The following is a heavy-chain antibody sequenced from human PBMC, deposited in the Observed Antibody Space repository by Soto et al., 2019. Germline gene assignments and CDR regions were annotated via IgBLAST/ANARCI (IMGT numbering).Heavy chain of an antibody. D-gene: IGHD2-2*01. CDR1: GGTFGSYA. Sequence: QVQLVQSGAEVKKPGSSVKVSCKASGGTFGSYAISWVRQAPGQGLEWMGGIIPIPGTANYARKFQGRVTIAADESTSTAYMGLSSLRSEDTAVYYCARSQGSSTSLEIYYYYYYGMDVWGQGNTVTVSS. CDR2: IIPIPGTA. V-gene: IGHV1-69*01. J-gene: IGHJ6*02. CDR3: ARSQGSSTSLEIYYYYYYGMDV.